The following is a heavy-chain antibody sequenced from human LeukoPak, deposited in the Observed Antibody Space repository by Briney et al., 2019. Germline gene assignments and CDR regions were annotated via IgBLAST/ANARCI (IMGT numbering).Heavy chain of an antibody. V-gene: IGHV4-39*02. CDR1: GGSISSSSYY. D-gene: IGHD6-19*01. CDR3: ARDPREIAVAGTGGSD. J-gene: IGHJ4*02. CDR2: IYYSGST. Sequence: SETLSLTCTVSGGSISSSSYYWGWIRQPPGKGLEWIGSIYYSGSTYYNPSLKSRVTISVDTSKNQFSLKLSSVTAADTAVYYCARDPREIAVAGTGGSDWGQGTLVTVSS.